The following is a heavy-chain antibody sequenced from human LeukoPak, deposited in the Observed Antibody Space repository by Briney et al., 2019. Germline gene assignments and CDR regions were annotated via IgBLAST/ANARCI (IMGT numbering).Heavy chain of an antibody. CDR2: IIPILGMA. J-gene: IGHJ4*02. D-gene: IGHD4-11*01. CDR3: ARSVNYHNFDY. Sequence: GASVKVSCKAPGGTFSSYAISWVRQAPGQGLEWMGRIIPILGMADYAQKFQGRVTITADKSTSTAYMELSSLRSEDTAVYYCARSVNYHNFDYWGQGTLVTVSS. V-gene: IGHV1-69*04. CDR1: GGTFSSYA.